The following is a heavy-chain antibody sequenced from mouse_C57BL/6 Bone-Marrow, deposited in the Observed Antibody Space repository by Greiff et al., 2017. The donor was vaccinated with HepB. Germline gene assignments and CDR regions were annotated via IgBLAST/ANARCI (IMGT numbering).Heavy chain of an antibody. D-gene: IGHD1-1*01. CDR1: GYTFTDYE. CDR2: IDPETGGT. V-gene: IGHV1-15*01. CDR3: TREVDPWYFDV. Sequence: QVQLKQSGAELVRPGASVTLSCKASGYTFTDYEMHWVKQTPVHGLEWIGAIDPETGGTAYNQKFKGKAILTADKSSSTAYMELRSLTSEDSAVYYCTREVDPWYFDVWGTGTTVTVSS. J-gene: IGHJ1*03.